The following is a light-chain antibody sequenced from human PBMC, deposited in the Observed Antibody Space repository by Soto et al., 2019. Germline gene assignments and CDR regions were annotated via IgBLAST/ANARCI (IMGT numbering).Light chain of an antibody. J-gene: IGKJ1*01. Sequence: DIQMTQSPSSLSASVGDRVSITCRASQSINSYLNWYQQKPGKAPKLLIFAASSFQSGVPSSFSGSGSGTDFTLTISSLQPEDFATYYCQQTYDTHASGQGTTAEIK. V-gene: IGKV1-39*01. CDR2: AAS. CDR1: QSINSY. CDR3: QQTYDTHA.